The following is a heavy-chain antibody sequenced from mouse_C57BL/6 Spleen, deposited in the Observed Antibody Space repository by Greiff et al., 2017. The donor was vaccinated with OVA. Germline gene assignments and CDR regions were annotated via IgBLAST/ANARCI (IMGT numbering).Heavy chain of an antibody. J-gene: IGHJ2*01. CDR3: AREVGITTVVAPFDY. V-gene: IGHV1-53*01. CDR1: GYTFTSYW. Sequence: QVQLKQPGTELVKPGASVKLSCKASGYTFTSYWMHWVKQRPGQGLEWIGNINPSNGGTNYNEKFKSKATLTVDKSSSTAYMQLSSLTSEDSAVYYCAREVGITTVVAPFDYWGQGTTLTVSS. D-gene: IGHD1-1*01. CDR2: INPSNGGT.